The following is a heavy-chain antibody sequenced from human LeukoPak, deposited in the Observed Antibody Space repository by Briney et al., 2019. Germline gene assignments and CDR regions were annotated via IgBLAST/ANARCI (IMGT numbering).Heavy chain of an antibody. CDR3: ARATNYYDSSGHSRVYYYYMDV. CDR1: GGTFSSYA. J-gene: IGHJ6*03. CDR2: IIPIFGTA. V-gene: IGHV1-69*05. D-gene: IGHD3-22*01. Sequence: ASVKVSCKASGGTFSSYAISWVRQAPGQGLEWMGGIIPIFGTANYAQKFQGRVTITTDESTSTAYMELSSLRSEDTAVYYCARATNYYDSSGHSRVYYYYMDVWGKGTTVTVSS.